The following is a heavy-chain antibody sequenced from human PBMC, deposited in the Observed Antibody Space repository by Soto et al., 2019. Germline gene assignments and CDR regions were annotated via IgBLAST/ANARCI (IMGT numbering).Heavy chain of an antibody. CDR3: ARDLSGFPDY. Sequence: QVQLVQSGAEVKKPGASVKVSCKASGYTFTSYGISWVRQAPGQGLEWMGWISAHNGNTKYAQKIQGRVTMTTATSTGTAYMEPRSVRSGATAVYYCARDLSGFPDYWGEGTLLTVSS. J-gene: IGHJ4*02. CDR1: GYTFTSYG. CDR2: ISAHNGNT. D-gene: IGHD5-12*01. V-gene: IGHV1-18*01.